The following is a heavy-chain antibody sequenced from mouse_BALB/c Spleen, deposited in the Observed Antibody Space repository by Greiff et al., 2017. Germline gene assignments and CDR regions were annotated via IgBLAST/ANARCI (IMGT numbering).Heavy chain of an antibody. D-gene: IGHD2-4*01. Sequence: QLKQSGPGLVQPSQSLSITCTVSGFSLTSYGVHWVRQSPGKGLEWLGVIWSGGSTDYNAAFISRLSISKDNSKSQVFFKMNSLQANDTAIYYCARKAMGDYDVLYAMDYWGQGTSVTVSS. V-gene: IGHV2-2*02. CDR1: GFSLTSYG. CDR3: ARKAMGDYDVLYAMDY. CDR2: IWSGGST. J-gene: IGHJ4*01.